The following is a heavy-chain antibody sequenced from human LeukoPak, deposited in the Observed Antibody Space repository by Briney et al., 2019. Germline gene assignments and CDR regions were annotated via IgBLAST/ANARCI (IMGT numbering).Heavy chain of an antibody. CDR2: IYSAGGT. D-gene: IGHD1-26*01. CDR1: GFIVSSNY. J-gene: IGHJ4*02. Sequence: GGSLRLSCAASGFIVSSNYMTWVRQAPGERLEWVSGIYSAGGTSYADSVKGRFAISRDNSKNTLYLQMNSLRAGDTAVYYYLTLSSGTGPVGWGQGTLVTVSS. V-gene: IGHV3-53*01. CDR3: LTLSSGTGPVG.